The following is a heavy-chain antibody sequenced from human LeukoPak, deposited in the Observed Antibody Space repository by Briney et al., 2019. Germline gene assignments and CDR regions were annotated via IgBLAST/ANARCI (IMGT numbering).Heavy chain of an antibody. D-gene: IGHD5-18*01. V-gene: IGHV4-59*01. CDR1: GGSISSYY. CDR2: IYYSGST. Sequence: SETLSLTCTVSGGSISSYYWSWLRQPPGKGLEWFGYIYYSGSTNYNPSLKSRVTISVDTSKNQFSLKLSSVTAADTAVYYCARSEYSYGSYYFDYWGQGTLVTVSS. J-gene: IGHJ4*02. CDR3: ARSEYSYGSYYFDY.